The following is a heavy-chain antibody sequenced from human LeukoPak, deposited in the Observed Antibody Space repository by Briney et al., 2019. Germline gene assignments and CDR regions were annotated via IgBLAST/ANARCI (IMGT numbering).Heavy chain of an antibody. CDR2: IYWDDDK. CDR3: AHMTFDYGDYQSTRGRDRAFDI. J-gene: IGHJ3*02. Sequence: SGPTLVKPTQTLTLTCTFSGFSLSTSGVGVGWIRQPPGKALEWLALIYWDDDKRYSPSLKSRLTITKDTSKNQVVLTMTNMDPVDTATYYCAHMTFDYGDYQSTRGRDRAFDIWGQGTMVTVSS. CDR1: GFSLSTSGVG. D-gene: IGHD4-17*01. V-gene: IGHV2-5*02.